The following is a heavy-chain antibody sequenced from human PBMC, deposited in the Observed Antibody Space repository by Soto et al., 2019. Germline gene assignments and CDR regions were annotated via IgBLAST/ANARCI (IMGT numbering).Heavy chain of an antibody. Sequence: SETLSVTCTVSGGSISRHYCSWIRQPPGKGLERIGYIYCSGSTNYNPSLKSRVTISADTSKNQFSLKLSAVTAADTAVYYCARGAYGSGSWYYYYGMDVWGQGTTVTVSS. CDR1: GGSISRHY. CDR2: IYCSGST. V-gene: IGHV4-59*11. J-gene: IGHJ6*02. CDR3: ARGAYGSGSWYYYYGMDV. D-gene: IGHD3-10*01.